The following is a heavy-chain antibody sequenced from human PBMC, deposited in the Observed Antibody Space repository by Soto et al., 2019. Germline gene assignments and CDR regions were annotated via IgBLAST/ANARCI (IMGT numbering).Heavy chain of an antibody. V-gene: IGHV4-31*03. D-gene: IGHD2-21*02. J-gene: IGHJ4*02. Sequence: QMQLQESGPGLVKPSQTLSLTCNVSGGSISSGTSYWTWVRQHPGEGLEWIGHIYFAGPTYSNPSLRSRLTMSVDTSKNQFSLKLTSVTAADTATYYCASIPRRGYSYGIDYGGQGTLVTVPS. CDR1: GGSISSGTSY. CDR3: ASIPRRGYSYGIDY. CDR2: IYFAGPT.